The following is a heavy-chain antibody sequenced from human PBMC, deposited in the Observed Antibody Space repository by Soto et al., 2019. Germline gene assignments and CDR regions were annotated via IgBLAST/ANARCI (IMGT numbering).Heavy chain of an antibody. V-gene: IGHV1-24*01. CDR2: FDPEDGET. D-gene: IGHD3-3*01. CDR1: GYTFTTYD. CDR3: ATTPDAIFGVVTSRFDY. Sequence: ASVKVSCKASGYTFTTYDINWVRQATGKGLEWIGGFDPEDGETIYAQKFQGRVTMTEDTSTDTAYMELSSLRSEDTAVYYCATTPDAIFGVVTSRFDYWGQGTLVTVSS. J-gene: IGHJ4*02.